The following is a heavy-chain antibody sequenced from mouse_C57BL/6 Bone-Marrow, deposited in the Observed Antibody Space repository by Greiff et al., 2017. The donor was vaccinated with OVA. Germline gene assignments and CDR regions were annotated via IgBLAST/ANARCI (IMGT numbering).Heavy chain of an antibody. CDR1: GYTFTSYW. V-gene: IGHV1-55*01. CDR2: IYPGSGST. CDR3: ARCLYYGSSRGNYFDY. D-gene: IGHD1-1*01. J-gene: IGHJ2*01. Sequence: QVQLKQPGAELVKPGASVKMSCKASGYTFTSYWITWVKQRPGQGLEWIGDIYPGSGSTNYNEKFKSKATLTVDTSSSTAYMQLSSLTSEDSAVYYGARCLYYGSSRGNYFDYWGQGTTLTVSS.